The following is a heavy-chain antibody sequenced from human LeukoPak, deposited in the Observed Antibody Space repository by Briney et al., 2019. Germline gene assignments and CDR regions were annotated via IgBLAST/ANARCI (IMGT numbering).Heavy chain of an antibody. D-gene: IGHD6-19*01. V-gene: IGHV3-30-3*01. Sequence: GGSLRLSCAASGFTFSNYAMHWVRQAPGKGLEWVVIISFDGSDKYYADSVKGRFSISRDNSQNTLFLQMNSLRAEDTAIYYCARYIAVAGSHYFYGMDVWGQGTTVTVSS. CDR1: GFTFSNYA. CDR3: ARYIAVAGSHYFYGMDV. CDR2: ISFDGSDK. J-gene: IGHJ6*02.